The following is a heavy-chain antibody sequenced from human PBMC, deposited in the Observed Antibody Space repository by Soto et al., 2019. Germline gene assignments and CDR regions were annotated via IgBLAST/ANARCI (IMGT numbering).Heavy chain of an antibody. CDR3: ARGYYDSNGQSNTFDI. Sequence: SETLSLTCTVSGASISSSYWSWIRQSPGKGLEWIGYVHYSGNSKYNPSLKSRVTMSVDTSKNQFSLKLSSMTAADTAMYYCARGYYDSNGQSNTFDIWGQGTMVTVSS. D-gene: IGHD3-22*01. CDR2: VHYSGNS. J-gene: IGHJ3*02. V-gene: IGHV4-59*01. CDR1: GASISSSY.